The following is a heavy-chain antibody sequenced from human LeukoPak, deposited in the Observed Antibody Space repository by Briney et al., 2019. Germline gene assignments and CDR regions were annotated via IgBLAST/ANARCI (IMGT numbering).Heavy chain of an antibody. V-gene: IGHV4-34*01. D-gene: IGHD6-13*01. CDR1: GGSFSGYY. CDR3: ARSSGWYYDY. CDR2: INHSGST. J-gene: IGHJ4*02. Sequence: SETLSLTCAVYGGSFSGYYWSWIRQPPGKGLEWIGEINHSGSTNYNPSLKSRVTISVDTSKNQFSLKLSSVTAADTAVYYCARSSGWYYDYWGQGTLVTVSS.